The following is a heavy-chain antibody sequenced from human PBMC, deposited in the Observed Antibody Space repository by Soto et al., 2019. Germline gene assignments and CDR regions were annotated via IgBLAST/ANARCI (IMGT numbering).Heavy chain of an antibody. CDR3: ARRPRPNYGALFDP. CDR1: GGSICRYY. J-gene: IGHJ5*02. V-gene: IGHV4-59*12. CDR2: IYYTGTT. Sequence: SETLSLTCTVAGGSICRYYWSWLRQLPGKGLEWIGYIYYTGTTNYNPPLKSHVPISVDTSKNQFSLKLSSVTTADSAVYYCARRPRPNYGALFDPSAPGPLVPSPQ. D-gene: IGHD4-17*01.